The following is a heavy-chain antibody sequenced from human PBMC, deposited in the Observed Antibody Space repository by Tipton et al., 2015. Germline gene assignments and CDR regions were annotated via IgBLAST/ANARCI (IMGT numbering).Heavy chain of an antibody. Sequence: GSLRLSCAASGFTFSSYAMNWVRQAPGKGLEWVSGISASGSNTYKADSVKGRFTISRDNSKNTPYLQMNSLRAEDTAVYYCAKAKPPSFFWSGSYYFDYWGQGTLVTVSS. CDR3: AKAKPPSFFWSGSYYFDY. D-gene: IGHD3-3*01. J-gene: IGHJ4*02. CDR1: GFTFSSYA. CDR2: ISASGSNT. V-gene: IGHV3-23*01.